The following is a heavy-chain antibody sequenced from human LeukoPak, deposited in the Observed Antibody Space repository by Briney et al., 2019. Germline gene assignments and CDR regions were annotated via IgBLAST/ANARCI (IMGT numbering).Heavy chain of an antibody. V-gene: IGHV1-46*01. CDR1: GYTFTSYY. Sequence: ASVKVSCKASGYTFTSYYMHWVRQAPGQGLEWMGIINPSGGSTSYAQKFQGRVTMTRDTSTSTVYMELSSLRSEDTAVYYCARDIVVVPAATEDYYYGMDVWGKGTTVTVSS. CDR3: ARDIVVVPAATEDYYYGMDV. D-gene: IGHD2-2*01. J-gene: IGHJ6*04. CDR2: INPSGGST.